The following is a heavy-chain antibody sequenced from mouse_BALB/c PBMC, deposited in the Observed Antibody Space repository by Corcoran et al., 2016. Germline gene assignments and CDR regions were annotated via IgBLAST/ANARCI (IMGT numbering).Heavy chain of an antibody. J-gene: IGHJ4*01. D-gene: IGHD1-1*01. CDR3: ARNSLYYYGSSRSMGIAMDY. CDR2: INPGSGGT. Sequence: QVQLQQSGAELVRPGTSVKVSCKASGYAFTNYLIEWVKQRPGQGLEWIGVINPGSGGTNYNEKFKGKATLTADKSSSTAYMQLSSLTSDDSAVYFCARNSLYYYGSSRSMGIAMDYWGQGTSVTVSS. V-gene: IGHV1-54*01. CDR1: GYAFTNYL.